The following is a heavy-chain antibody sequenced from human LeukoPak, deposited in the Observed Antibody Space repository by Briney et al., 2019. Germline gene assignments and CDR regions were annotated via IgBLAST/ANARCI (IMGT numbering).Heavy chain of an antibody. CDR2: ISWNSDNT. D-gene: IGHD6-13*01. CDR3: AQSYDRGQQLVLHGSLNFDY. V-gene: IGHV3-9*01. CDR1: GFMFDDYA. Sequence: GGSLRLSCAASGFMFDDYAMHWVRQAPGKGLEWVSSISWNSDNTAFAASVKGRFTISRDNTKNFLYLQMSGLRTEDTALYFCAQSYDRGQQLVLHGSLNFDYWGQGTLVTVSS. J-gene: IGHJ4*02.